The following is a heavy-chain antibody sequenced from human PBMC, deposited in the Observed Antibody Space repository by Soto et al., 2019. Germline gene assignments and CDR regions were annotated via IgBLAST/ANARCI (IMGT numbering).Heavy chain of an antibody. J-gene: IGHJ3*02. CDR1: GGTFSSYA. V-gene: IGHV1-69*13. Sequence: SVKVSCKASGGTFSSYAISWVRQAPGQGLEWMGGIIPIFGTANYAQKFQGRVTITADESTSTAYMELSSLRSEDTAVYYCARDRYHGSIFAFDIWGQGTMVTVSS. CDR2: IIPIFGTA. D-gene: IGHD3-10*01. CDR3: ARDRYHGSIFAFDI.